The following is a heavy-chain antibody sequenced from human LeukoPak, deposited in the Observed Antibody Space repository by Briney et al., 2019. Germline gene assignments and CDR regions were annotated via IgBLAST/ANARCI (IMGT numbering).Heavy chain of an antibody. CDR2: ISGSGGST. J-gene: IGHJ4*02. Sequence: GGSLRLSCAASGFTFSSYAMSWVRQAPGKGLEWVSAISGSGGSTYYADSVKGRFTISRDNSKNTLYLQMNSLRAEDTAVYYCARDPSLTIFGVVSDFDYWGQGTLVTVSS. D-gene: IGHD3-3*01. CDR3: ARDPSLTIFGVVSDFDY. V-gene: IGHV3-23*01. CDR1: GFTFSSYA.